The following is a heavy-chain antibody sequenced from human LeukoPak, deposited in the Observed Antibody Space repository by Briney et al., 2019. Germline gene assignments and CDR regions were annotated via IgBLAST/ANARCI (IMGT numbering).Heavy chain of an antibody. D-gene: IGHD2-8*01. CDR1: GGSISSGSYY. V-gene: IGHV4-61*02. Sequence: SQTLSLTCTVSGGSISSGSYYWSWIRQPAGKGLEWIGRIYTSGSTNYNPSLKSRVTISVDTSKNQFSLKLSSVTAADTAVYYCAARLRGYYYYMDVWGKGTTVTVSS. J-gene: IGHJ6*03. CDR3: AARLRGYYYYMDV. CDR2: IYTSGST.